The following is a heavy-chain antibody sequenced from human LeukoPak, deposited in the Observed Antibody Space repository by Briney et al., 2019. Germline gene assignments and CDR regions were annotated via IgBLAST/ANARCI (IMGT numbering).Heavy chain of an antibody. CDR2: INHSGTT. J-gene: IGHJ4*02. CDR1: GGSFSGYY. CDR3: VASGLSPLDY. Sequence: SETLSLTCAVYGGSFSGYYWSWIRQPPGKGLECIGDINHSGTTNYNPSLKSRVTLSVDTSKNQFSLKLSSVTAADTAVYYCVASGLSPLDYWGQGTLVTVSS. D-gene: IGHD1-26*01. V-gene: IGHV4-34*01.